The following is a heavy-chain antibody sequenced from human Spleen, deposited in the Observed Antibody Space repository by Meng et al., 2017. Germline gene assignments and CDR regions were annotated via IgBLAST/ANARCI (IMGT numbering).Heavy chain of an antibody. J-gene: IGHJ4*02. CDR1: TYTFSGFG. CDR3: ARSGYDFWSGPYTPDY. V-gene: IGHV1-18*01. Sequence: ASVKVSCKASTYTFSGFGITWVRQAPGQGLEWMGWISAYNGNTNYAQKLQGRVNMTTDTSTSTAYMELRSLRSDDTAVYYCARSGYDFWSGPYTPDYWGQGTLVTVSS. CDR2: ISAYNGNT. D-gene: IGHD3-3*01.